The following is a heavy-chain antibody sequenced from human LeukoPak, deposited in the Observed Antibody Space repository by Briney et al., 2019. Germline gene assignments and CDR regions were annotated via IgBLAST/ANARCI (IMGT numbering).Heavy chain of an antibody. CDR2: IKPNSGGT. Sequence: ASVKVSCKASGYTFTGYYMHWVRQAPGQGLEWMGRIKPNSGGTNYAQKFQGRVTMTRDTSISTAYMELSRLRSDDTAVYYCAREMVRGVYWYFDLWGRGTLVTVSS. CDR3: AREMVRGVYWYFDL. CDR1: GYTFTGYY. D-gene: IGHD3-10*01. V-gene: IGHV1-2*06. J-gene: IGHJ2*01.